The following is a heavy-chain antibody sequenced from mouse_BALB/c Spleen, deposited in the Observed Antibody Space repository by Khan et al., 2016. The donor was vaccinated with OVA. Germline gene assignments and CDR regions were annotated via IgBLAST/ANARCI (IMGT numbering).Heavy chain of an antibody. J-gene: IGHJ2*01. CDR3: ARSFCCGYYFNQ. V-gene: IGHV5-17*02. Sequence: EVELVESGGGLVQPGGSRKLSCVASGFTFSNFGMHWVRQAPEKGLEWVAYISGDSSTIYYTDTVKGRFTISRDNPKNTLFLQLTSLGSDDMAMYYCARSFCCGYYFNQWGQGTTLTVSS. CDR1: GFTFSNFG. CDR2: ISGDSSTI.